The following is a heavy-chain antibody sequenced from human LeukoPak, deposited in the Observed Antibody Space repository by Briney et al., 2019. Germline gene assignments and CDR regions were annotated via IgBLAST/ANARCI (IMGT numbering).Heavy chain of an antibody. CDR1: GYTLTELS. CDR3: ATDCGSTSCYGGFDP. CDR2: FDPEDGET. V-gene: IGHV1-24*01. J-gene: IGHJ5*02. D-gene: IGHD2-2*01. Sequence: ASVKVSCKVSGYTLTELSMHWVRQAPGKGLEWMGGFDPEDGETIYEQKFQGRVTMTEDTSTDTAYMELSSLRSEDTAVYYCATDCGSTSCYGGFDPWGQGTLVTVSS.